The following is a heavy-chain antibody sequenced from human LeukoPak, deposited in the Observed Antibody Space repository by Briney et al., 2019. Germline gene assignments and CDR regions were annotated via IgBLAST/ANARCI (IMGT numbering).Heavy chain of an antibody. CDR2: ISAYNGNT. CDR1: GYTFTSYG. Sequence: ASVTVSCTASGYTFTSYGISWVRQAPGQGLEWMGWISAYNGNTNYAQKLQGRVTMTTDTSTSTAYMELRSLRSDDTAVYYCARDHRGYYYNYWGQGTLVTVSS. J-gene: IGHJ4*02. D-gene: IGHD3-22*01. CDR3: ARDHRGYYYNY. V-gene: IGHV1-18*01.